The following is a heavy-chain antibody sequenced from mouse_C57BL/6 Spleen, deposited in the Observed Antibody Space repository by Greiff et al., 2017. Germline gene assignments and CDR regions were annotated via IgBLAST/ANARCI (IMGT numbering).Heavy chain of an antibody. CDR3: ARSYDDSYWYFDV. J-gene: IGHJ1*03. Sequence: VKLQESGPELVKPGASVKISCKASGYAFSSSWMNWVKQRPGKGLEWIGRIYPGDGDTNYNGKFKGKATLTADKSSSTAYMQLSSLTSEDSAVYFCARSYDDSYWYFDVWGTGTTVTVSS. CDR1: GYAFSSSW. D-gene: IGHD2-13*01. CDR2: IYPGDGDT. V-gene: IGHV1-82*01.